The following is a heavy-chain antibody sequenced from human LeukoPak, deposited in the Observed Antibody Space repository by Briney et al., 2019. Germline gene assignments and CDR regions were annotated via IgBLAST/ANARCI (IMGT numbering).Heavy chain of an antibody. V-gene: IGHV1-2*02. J-gene: IGHJ4*02. CDR1: GYTFTGYY. CDR3: ARDIAAAEGENY. CDR2: INPNSGGT. Sequence: ASVKVSCKASGYTFTGYYMHWVRQAPGQGLEWMGWINPNSGGTNYAQKFQGRVTMTTDTSTSTAYMELRSLRSDDTAVYYCARDIAAAEGENYWGQGTLVTVSS. D-gene: IGHD6-13*01.